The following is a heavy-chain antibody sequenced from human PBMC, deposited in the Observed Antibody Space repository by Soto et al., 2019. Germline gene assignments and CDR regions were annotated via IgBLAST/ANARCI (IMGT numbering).Heavy chain of an antibody. D-gene: IGHD6-13*01. CDR2: INPSGDIT. CDR1: GYTFTSNW. Sequence: ASVKVSCEASGYTFTSNWIHWARRAPGQGLEWMGVINPSGDITKYAPKFQGRVTMTTDTSTSTIYMDLSSLTSEDTAVYYCARDHSIASSGAWWLDPWGQGTLVTVSS. V-gene: IGHV1-46*01. CDR3: ARDHSIASSGAWWLDP. J-gene: IGHJ5*02.